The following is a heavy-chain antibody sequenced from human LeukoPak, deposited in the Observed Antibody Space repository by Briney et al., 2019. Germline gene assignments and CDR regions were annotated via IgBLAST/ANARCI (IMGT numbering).Heavy chain of an antibody. Sequence: ASVEVSCKASGYTFTSYGISWVRQAPGQGLEWMGWISAYNGNTNYAQKLQGRVTMTTDTSTSTAYMELRSLRSDDTAVYYCARDSRDGYNYHFDLWGRGTLVTVSS. CDR3: ARDSRDGYNYHFDL. CDR1: GYTFTSYG. J-gene: IGHJ2*01. V-gene: IGHV1-18*01. CDR2: ISAYNGNT. D-gene: IGHD5-24*01.